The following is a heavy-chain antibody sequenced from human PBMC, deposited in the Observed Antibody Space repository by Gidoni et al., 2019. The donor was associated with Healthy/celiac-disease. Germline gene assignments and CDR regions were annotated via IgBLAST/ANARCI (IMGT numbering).Heavy chain of an antibody. J-gene: IGHJ2*01. Sequence: EVQLVESGGGLVQPGRSLRLSCAASGFNFGDYAMHWVRQAPGKGLEWVSGSSWNSGSIGYADSVKGRFTISRDNAKNSLYLQMNSLRAEDTALYYCAKDLRDGYNGWYFDLWGRGTLVTVSS. V-gene: IGHV3-9*01. CDR1: GFNFGDYA. D-gene: IGHD5-12*01. CDR2: SSWNSGSI. CDR3: AKDLRDGYNGWYFDL.